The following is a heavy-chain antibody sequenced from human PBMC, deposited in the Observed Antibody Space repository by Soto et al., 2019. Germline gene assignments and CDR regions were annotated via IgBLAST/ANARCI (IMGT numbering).Heavy chain of an antibody. V-gene: IGHV1-18*01. CDR3: ARVVAAAPVYYGMDV. J-gene: IGHJ6*02. D-gene: IGHD2-15*01. CDR2: INPYNGNT. Sequence: QVQLVQSGAEVKKPGASVKVSCKASGFTFTMYGITWVRQAPGQGLEWMGWINPYNGNTNYAQKFQGRVTMTTDTSTNTGYMELRSLRSDDTAVYYCARVVAAAPVYYGMDVWGQGTTVTVSS. CDR1: GFTFTMYG.